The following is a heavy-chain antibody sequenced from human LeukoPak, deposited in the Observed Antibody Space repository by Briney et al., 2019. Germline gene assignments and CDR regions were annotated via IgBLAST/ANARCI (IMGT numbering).Heavy chain of an antibody. V-gene: IGHV4-34*01. CDR3: ARRVGRWFGERAYYYNYMDV. J-gene: IGHJ6*03. CDR2: INHSRST. Sequence: PSGTLSLTCAVYGGSFSGYYWTWIRQPPGKGLEWIGEINHSRSTKYSPSLKSRVTISVDTSKNQFSLKLSSVTAADTAVYYCARRVGRWFGERAYYYNYMDVWDKGTPVTISS. D-gene: IGHD3-10*01. CDR1: GGSFSGYY.